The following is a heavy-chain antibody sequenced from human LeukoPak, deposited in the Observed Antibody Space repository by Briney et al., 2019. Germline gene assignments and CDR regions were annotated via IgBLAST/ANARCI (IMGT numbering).Heavy chain of an antibody. CDR3: ARVLWNGDYPRFDY. CDR2: IYSGGST. D-gene: IGHD4-17*01. V-gene: IGHV3-53*01. CDR1: GFIVSSNY. J-gene: IGHJ4*02. Sequence: GGSLRLSCAASGFIVSSNYMCWVRQAPGKGLEWVSVIYSGGSTYYADSVKGRFTISRDNSKNTLYLQMNSLRAEDTAVYYCARVLWNGDYPRFDYWGQGTLVTVSS.